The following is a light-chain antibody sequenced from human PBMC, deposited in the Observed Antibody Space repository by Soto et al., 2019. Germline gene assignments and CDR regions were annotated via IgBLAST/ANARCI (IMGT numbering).Light chain of an antibody. CDR2: LVS. Sequence: QSVLTQPRSVSGSPGQSVTISCTGTSSDVGGYNYVSWYQQHPGKAPKVMIYLVSKRPSGVPDRFSGSKSGNTASLTISGLQAEDEADYYCCSYAGNYIYVFGTGTKVTV. J-gene: IGLJ1*01. CDR3: CSYAGNYIYV. V-gene: IGLV2-11*01. CDR1: SSDVGGYNY.